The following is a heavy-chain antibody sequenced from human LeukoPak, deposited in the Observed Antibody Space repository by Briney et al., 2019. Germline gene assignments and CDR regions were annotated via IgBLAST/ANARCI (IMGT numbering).Heavy chain of an antibody. CDR3: AREGAIAAAGYYYYYMDV. CDR2: MNPNSGNT. CDR1: GYTFTSYD. V-gene: IGHV1-8*01. J-gene: IGHJ6*03. D-gene: IGHD6-13*01. Sequence: ASVKVSCKASGYTFTSYDINWVRQATGQGLEWMGWMNPNSGNTGYAQKFQGRVTMTRNTSISTDYMELSSLRSEDTAVYYCAREGAIAAAGYYYYYMDVWGKGTTVTISS.